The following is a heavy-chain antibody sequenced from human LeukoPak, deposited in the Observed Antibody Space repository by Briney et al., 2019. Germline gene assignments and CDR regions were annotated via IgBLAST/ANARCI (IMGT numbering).Heavy chain of an antibody. J-gene: IGHJ4*02. Sequence: GGSLRLSCAASGFTFSSYGMHWVRQAPGKGLEWVAFIRYDGSNKYYADSVKGRFTISRDNTQNSLHLQMNSLRVEDTATYYCARSGYYSYYFEFWGQGTLVPSPQ. CDR1: GFTFSSYG. CDR2: IRYDGSNK. D-gene: IGHD3-22*01. CDR3: ARSGYYSYYFEF. V-gene: IGHV3-30*02.